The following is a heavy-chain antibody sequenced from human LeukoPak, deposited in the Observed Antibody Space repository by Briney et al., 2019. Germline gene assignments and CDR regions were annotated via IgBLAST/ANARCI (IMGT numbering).Heavy chain of an antibody. CDR2: IKQDGSEK. D-gene: IGHD6-19*01. J-gene: IGHJ3*02. Sequence: GSLRLSCAASGFTFSSYAMSWVRPAPGKGLEWVANIKQDGSEKYYVDSVKGRFTISRDNAKNSLYLQMNSLRAEDTAVYYCAKENPSDSAVGNAFDIWGQGTMVTVSS. CDR3: AKENPSDSAVGNAFDI. V-gene: IGHV3-7*04. CDR1: GFTFSSYA.